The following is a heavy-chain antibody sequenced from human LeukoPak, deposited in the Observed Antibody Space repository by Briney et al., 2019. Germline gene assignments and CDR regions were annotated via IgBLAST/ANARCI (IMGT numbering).Heavy chain of an antibody. J-gene: IGHJ4*02. Sequence: GGSLRLSCAASGFTFSSYWMSWVRQAPGKGLGWVANIKQDGSEKYYVDSVKGRFTISRDNAKNSLYLQMNSLRVEDTAVYYCANGGEPRWDWGQGTLVTVSS. CDR3: ANGGEPRWD. CDR2: IKQDGSEK. CDR1: GFTFSSYW. D-gene: IGHD1-26*01. V-gene: IGHV3-7*03.